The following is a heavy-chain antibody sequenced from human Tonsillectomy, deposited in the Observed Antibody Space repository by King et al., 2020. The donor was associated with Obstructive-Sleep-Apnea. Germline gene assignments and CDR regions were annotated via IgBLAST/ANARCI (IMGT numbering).Heavy chain of an antibody. J-gene: IGHJ6*02. CDR1: GHTFTSFY. CDR3: AGQFTKTFGRVIEGGMEV. D-gene: IGHD3-16*01. CDR2: SNLSGGGT. Sequence: GQLVQSGADVKKPGASVKISCMASGHTFTSFYIHWVRQAPGQGLEWMGVSNLSGGGTASTEQFQGRLSTTSDTFTSTVTMELSSLRSEDTALYYCAGQFTKTFGRVIEGGMEVWGQGTTVTVSS. V-gene: IGHV1-46*01.